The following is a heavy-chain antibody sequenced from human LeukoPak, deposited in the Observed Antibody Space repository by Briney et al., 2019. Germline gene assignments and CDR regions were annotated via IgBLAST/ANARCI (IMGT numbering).Heavy chain of an antibody. J-gene: IGHJ4*02. CDR1: GFTFSSYA. D-gene: IGHD6-19*01. CDR3: AKKEAVAGKGFDY. V-gene: IGHV3-23*01. Sequence: GGSLRLSCADSGFTFSSYAMSWVRQAPGKGLEWVSIITGSGSGDSTYYADSVKGRFTISRDNSKNTLYLQMNSLRAEDTAVYYCAKKEAVAGKGFDYWGQGTLVTVSS. CDR2: ITGSGSGDST.